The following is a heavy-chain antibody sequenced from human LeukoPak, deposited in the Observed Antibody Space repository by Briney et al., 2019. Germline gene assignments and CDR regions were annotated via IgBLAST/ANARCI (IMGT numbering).Heavy chain of an antibody. Sequence: GSLRLSCSVSGFTFSTYVMHWVRQAPGKGLEYVSAISSNGDNTYYADSVKGRFTISRDNSKNTLYLQMSSLRPDDTAVYFCVRGTGYWGQGTLVTVSS. J-gene: IGHJ4*02. CDR1: GFTFSTYV. CDR3: VRGTGY. V-gene: IGHV3-64D*06. CDR2: ISSNGDNT.